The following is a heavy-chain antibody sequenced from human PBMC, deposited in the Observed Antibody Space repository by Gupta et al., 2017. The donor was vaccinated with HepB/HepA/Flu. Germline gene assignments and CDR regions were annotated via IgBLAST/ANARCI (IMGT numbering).Heavy chain of an antibody. CDR1: GGSFSGYY. Sequence: QVQLQQWGAGLLKPSETLSLTCAVYGGSFSGYYWSWIRQPPGKGLEWIGEINHSGSTNYNPSLKSRVTISVDTSKNQFSLKLSSVTAADTAVYYCARGPHLEWLLLYYGMDVWGQGTTVTVSS. CDR3: ARGPHLEWLLLYYGMDV. V-gene: IGHV4-34*01. CDR2: INHSGST. J-gene: IGHJ6*02. D-gene: IGHD3-3*01.